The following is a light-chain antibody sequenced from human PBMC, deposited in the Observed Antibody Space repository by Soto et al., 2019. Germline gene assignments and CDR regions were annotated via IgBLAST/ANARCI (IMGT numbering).Light chain of an antibody. CDR3: GAWDDSQNVYV. CDR2: YDN. V-gene: IGLV1-51*01. CDR1: SSNLAYNS. Sequence: QSVLTQPPSVSAAPGQAVTISCSGSSSNLAYNSLSWYQQLPGTAPKLLIYYDNKRPSGMLSRFSGSKSGTSATLGITGLETEDEDDYYCGAWDDSQNVYVFGSGTKVTVL. J-gene: IGLJ1*01.